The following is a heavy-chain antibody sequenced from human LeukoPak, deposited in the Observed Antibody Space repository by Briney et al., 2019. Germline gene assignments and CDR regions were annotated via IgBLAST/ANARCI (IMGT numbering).Heavy chain of an antibody. CDR3: ASVTTVVD. Sequence: PGGSLRLSCAASGFTFSSYAMHWVRQAPGKGLEWVAIISYDGSNKYYADSVKGRFTISRDNSKNTLYLQMNSLRAEDTAVYYCASVTTVVDWGQGTLVTVSS. D-gene: IGHD4-23*01. V-gene: IGHV3-30-3*01. CDR2: ISYDGSNK. J-gene: IGHJ4*02. CDR1: GFTFSSYA.